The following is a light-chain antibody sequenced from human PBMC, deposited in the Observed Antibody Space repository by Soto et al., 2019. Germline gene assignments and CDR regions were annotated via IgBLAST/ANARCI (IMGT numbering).Light chain of an antibody. Sequence: QSALTQPASVSGSPGQSITISCTGTSSDVGGYNYVSWYQQHPGKAPKLMIYEVSNRPSGVSSRFSGSKSGNTASLTISGLQAEDEGDYHCSSYTRSSTLVFGGGTQLTVL. CDR3: SSYTRSSTLV. V-gene: IGLV2-14*01. J-gene: IGLJ2*01. CDR1: SSDVGGYNY. CDR2: EVS.